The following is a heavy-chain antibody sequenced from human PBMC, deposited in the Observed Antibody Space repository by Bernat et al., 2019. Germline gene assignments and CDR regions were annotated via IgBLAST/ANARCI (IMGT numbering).Heavy chain of an antibody. Sequence: VQLVESGGGLVQPGRSLRLSCAASGFTFSSYGMHWVRQAPGKGLEWVAFIRYDGSNKYYADSVKGRFTISRDNSKNTLYLQMNSLRAEDTAVYYCAKDSSGWPDYWGQGTLVTVSS. CDR3: AKDSSGWPDY. CDR2: IRYDGSNK. V-gene: IGHV3-30*02. CDR1: GFTFSSYG. J-gene: IGHJ4*02. D-gene: IGHD6-19*01.